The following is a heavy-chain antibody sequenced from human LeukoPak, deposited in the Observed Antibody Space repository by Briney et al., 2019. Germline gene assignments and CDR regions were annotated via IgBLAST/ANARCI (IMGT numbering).Heavy chain of an antibody. V-gene: IGHV4-59*12. J-gene: IGHJ4*02. CDR2: VYYSGST. D-gene: IGHD5-12*01. CDR3: ARVSGYDNLYYFDY. CDR1: GGSINNYY. Sequence: SETLSLTCTVSGGSINNYYWSWIRQPPGKGLEWIGYVYYSGSTNYNPSLKSRVTISLDTSKKQFSLKLSSVTAADTAVYYCARVSGYDNLYYFDYWGQGTLVTVSS.